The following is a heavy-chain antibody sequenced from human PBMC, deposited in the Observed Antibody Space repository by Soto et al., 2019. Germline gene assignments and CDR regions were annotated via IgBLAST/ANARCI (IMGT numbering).Heavy chain of an antibody. CDR1: GGIFSTCV. CDR2: IIPFLGTP. V-gene: IGHV1-69*01. J-gene: IGHJ6*02. CDR3: ATLHNNNFSPGVMDV. Sequence: QVRLVQSGAEVKKPGSSVKISCKTSGGIFSTCVFSWVRQAPGQGLEWMGGIIPFLGTPNYAQSFRGRVTITADESTSTAYMELSSLRSEDTAVYYCATLHNNNFSPGVMDVWGQGTTVTVSS. D-gene: IGHD3-3*01.